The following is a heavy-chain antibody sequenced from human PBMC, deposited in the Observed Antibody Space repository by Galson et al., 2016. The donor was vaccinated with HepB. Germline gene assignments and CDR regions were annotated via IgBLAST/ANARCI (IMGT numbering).Heavy chain of an antibody. CDR3: TLYTYGRFDY. D-gene: IGHD5-18*01. Sequence: SLRLSCAASGFTFSSAWMSWVRQAPGKGLEWVGRINTKTDGGTTEYAAPVKGRLTISRDDSKNTVDLQMNSLKTEDTAVYYCTLYTYGRFDYWGQGTLVTVSS. CDR2: INTKTDGGTT. J-gene: IGHJ4*02. V-gene: IGHV3-15*01. CDR1: GFTFSSAW.